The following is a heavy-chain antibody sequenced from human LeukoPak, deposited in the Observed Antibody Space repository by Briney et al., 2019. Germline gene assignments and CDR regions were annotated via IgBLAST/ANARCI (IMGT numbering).Heavy chain of an antibody. D-gene: IGHD3-22*01. J-gene: IGHJ4*02. V-gene: IGHV3-73*01. Sequence: PGGSLRLSCAASGFTFSGSAMHWVRQASGKGLEWVSRIRSKANSYATAYAASVKGRFTISRDDSKNTAYLQMNSLKTEDTAVYYCTRLGYYDSSGYYFDYWGQGTLVTVSS. CDR3: TRLGYYDSSGYYFDY. CDR1: GFTFSGSA. CDR2: IRSKANSYAT.